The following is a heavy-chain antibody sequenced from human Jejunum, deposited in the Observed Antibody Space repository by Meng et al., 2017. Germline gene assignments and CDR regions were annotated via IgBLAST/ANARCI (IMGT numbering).Heavy chain of an antibody. J-gene: IGHJ3*01. CDR2: IAHDESNK. V-gene: IGHV3-30*03. D-gene: IGHD3-16*01. Sequence: GESLKISCAASGFTFSSHQMHWVRQAPGKGLEWVAVIAHDESNKKYADSVKARFTISRDNSKNTVDLEMNSLRDEDTALYYCARAQRGRALDLWGQGTMVTVAS. CDR3: ARAQRGRALDL. CDR1: GFTFSSHQ.